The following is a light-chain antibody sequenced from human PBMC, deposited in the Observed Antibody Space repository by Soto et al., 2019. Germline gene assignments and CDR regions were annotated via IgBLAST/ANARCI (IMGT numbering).Light chain of an antibody. J-gene: IGLJ1*01. Sequence: QSVLTQPPSASGSPGQSVTISCTGTSSDVGGYKYVSWYQQHPGKAPKVIIYEVTKRPSGVPDRFSGSRSGNTASLTVSGLHTEDEADYYCSSYAGSNTFVFGTGTKLTVL. CDR3: SSYAGSNTFV. V-gene: IGLV2-8*01. CDR2: EVT. CDR1: SSDVGGYKY.